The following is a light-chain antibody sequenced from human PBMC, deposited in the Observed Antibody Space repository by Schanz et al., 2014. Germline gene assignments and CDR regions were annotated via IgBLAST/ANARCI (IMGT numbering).Light chain of an antibody. Sequence: QSALTQPPSASGSPGQSVTISCTGTSSDVGGYNFVSWYQQHPGKVPKLMIYEVSKRPSGVPDRFSGSKSGNTASLTVSGLQAEDEADYYCISYAGSNNPVVFGGGTKLTVL. J-gene: IGLJ2*01. V-gene: IGLV2-8*01. CDR3: ISYAGSNNPVV. CDR1: SSDVGGYNF. CDR2: EVS.